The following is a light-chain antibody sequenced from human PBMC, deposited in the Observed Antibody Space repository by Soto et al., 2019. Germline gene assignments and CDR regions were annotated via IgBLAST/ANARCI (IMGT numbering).Light chain of an antibody. CDR3: QSYDHIDVI. CDR1: SGSIADNY. Sequence: NFMLTQPHSVSESPGKTVTLSCTRSSGSIADNYVQWYQQRPGSAPTTVICHDDQRPSGVPDRFSGSIDTSSNSASLTISGLKTEDEADYYCQSYDHIDVIFGGGTKLTV. V-gene: IGLV6-57*04. CDR2: HDD. J-gene: IGLJ2*01.